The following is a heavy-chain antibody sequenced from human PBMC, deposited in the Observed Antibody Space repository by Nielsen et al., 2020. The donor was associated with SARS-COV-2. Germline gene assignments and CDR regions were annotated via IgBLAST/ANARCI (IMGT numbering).Heavy chain of an antibody. CDR3: AKLGGLSFGELSRGSY. V-gene: IGHV3-9*01. J-gene: IGHJ4*02. D-gene: IGHD3-10*01. CDR1: GFTFDDYA. Sequence: GGSLRLSCAASGFTFDDYAMHWVRQAPGKGLEWVSGISWNSGSIGYADSVKGRFTISRDNAKNSLYLQMNSLRAEDTALYYCAKLGGLSFGELSRGSYWGQGTLVTVSS. CDR2: ISWNSGSI.